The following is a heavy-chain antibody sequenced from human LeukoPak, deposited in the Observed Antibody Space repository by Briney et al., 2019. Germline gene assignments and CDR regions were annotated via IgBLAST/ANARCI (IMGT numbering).Heavy chain of an antibody. Sequence: GGSLRLSCAASGFTFSSYGMHWVRQAPGKGLEWVAFIRYDGSNKYYADSVKGRFTISRDNSKNTLYLQMNSLRAEDTAVYYCAKADDYGDYGALDYWGQGTLVTVSS. V-gene: IGHV3-30*02. CDR2: IRYDGSNK. CDR3: AKADDYGDYGALDY. D-gene: IGHD4-17*01. CDR1: GFTFSSYG. J-gene: IGHJ4*02.